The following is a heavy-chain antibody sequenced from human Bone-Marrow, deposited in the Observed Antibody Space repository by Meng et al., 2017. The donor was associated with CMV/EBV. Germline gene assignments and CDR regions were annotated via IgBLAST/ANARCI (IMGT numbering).Heavy chain of an antibody. Sequence: GESLKISCAASGFTFSSYWMHWVRQAPGKGLVWVSRINSDGSSTSYADFVKGRFTISRDNAKNTLYLQMNSLRAEDTAVYYCARDGGRGSGGAFDIWGQGTMVTVSS. CDR2: INSDGSST. CDR1: GFTFSSYW. D-gene: IGHD1-26*01. CDR3: ARDGGRGSGGAFDI. V-gene: IGHV3-74*01. J-gene: IGHJ3*02.